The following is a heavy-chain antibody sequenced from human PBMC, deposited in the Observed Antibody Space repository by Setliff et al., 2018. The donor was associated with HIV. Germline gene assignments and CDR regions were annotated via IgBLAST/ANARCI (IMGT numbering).Heavy chain of an antibody. Sequence: RLSCAASGFTFSSYAMSWVRQAPGKGLEWASAISGSGGSTYYADSVKGRFTISRDNSKNTLYLQMNSLRAEDTAVYYCATSPTGSRAFDIWGQGTMVTVSS. V-gene: IGHV3-23*01. CDR1: GFTFSSYA. D-gene: IGHD3-9*01. CDR3: ATSPTGSRAFDI. CDR2: ISGSGGST. J-gene: IGHJ3*02.